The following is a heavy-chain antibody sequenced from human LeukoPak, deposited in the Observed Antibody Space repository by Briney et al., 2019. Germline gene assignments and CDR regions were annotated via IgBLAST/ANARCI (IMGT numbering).Heavy chain of an antibody. V-gene: IGHV4-39*07. CDR1: GGSISSSSYY. Sequence: PSETLSLTCTVSGGSISSSSYYWGWIRQPPGKGLEWIGSIYYSGSTNYNPSLKSRVTISVDTSKNQFSLKLSSVTAADTAVYYCARGDYYDSSGYYSYYFDYWGQGTLVTVSS. CDR2: IYYSGST. D-gene: IGHD3-22*01. J-gene: IGHJ4*02. CDR3: ARGDYYDSSGYYSYYFDY.